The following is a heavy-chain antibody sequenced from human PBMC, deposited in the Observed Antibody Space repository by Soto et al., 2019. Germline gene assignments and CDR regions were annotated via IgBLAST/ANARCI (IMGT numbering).Heavy chain of an antibody. J-gene: IGHJ5*02. V-gene: IGHV4-31*02. CDR1: GASICSGDYY. CDR3: ASSEDSRGYYYGNNCCDP. D-gene: IGHD3-22*01. CDR2: IYYSGGT. Sequence: SETLSLTCTVSGASICSGDYYWSWILQHPGKGLEWIGYIYYSGGTYYNPSLKSRVTISVDTSKNQFSLELSSVTAADTAVYYCASSEDSRGYYYGNNCCDPWGQGTLVTVS.